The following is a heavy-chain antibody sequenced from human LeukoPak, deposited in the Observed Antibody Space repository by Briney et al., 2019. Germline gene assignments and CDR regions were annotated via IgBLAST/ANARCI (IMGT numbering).Heavy chain of an antibody. J-gene: IGHJ4*02. Sequence: SETLSLTCTVSGGSVSSSSYYWAWIRQPPGKGLEWIGSIYYSGLTNYSPSLKSRVTISLDTSKNQFSLKLSSVTAADTAVYYCARQNWNDPYYFDYWGQGTLVTVSS. CDR3: ARQNWNDPYYFDY. CDR2: IYYSGLT. CDR1: GGSVSSSSYY. D-gene: IGHD1-1*01. V-gene: IGHV4-39*07.